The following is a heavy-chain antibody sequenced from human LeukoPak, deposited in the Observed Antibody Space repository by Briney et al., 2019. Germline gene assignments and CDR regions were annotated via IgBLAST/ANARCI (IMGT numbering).Heavy chain of an antibody. J-gene: IGHJ5*02. CDR3: ARGKLFSWFDP. CDR1: GGSISSYY. V-gene: IGHV4-59*01. Sequence: SETLSLTCTVSGGSISSYYWSWIRQPPGKGLEWIGYIYYSGSTNYNPSLKSRVTISVDTSKNQFSLKLSSVTAADTAVYYCARGKLFSWFDPWGQGTLVTVSS. D-gene: IGHD4-23*01. CDR2: IYYSGST.